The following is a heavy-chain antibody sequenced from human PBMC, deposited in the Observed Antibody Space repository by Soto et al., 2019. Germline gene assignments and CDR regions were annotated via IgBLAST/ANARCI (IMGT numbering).Heavy chain of an antibody. Sequence: PSETLSLTCTVSGGSISSYYWSWIRQPPGKGLEWIGYIYYSGSTNYNPSLKSRVTISVDTSKNQFSLKLSSATAADTAVYYCARSSSGWYVYYFDYWGQGTLVTVSS. J-gene: IGHJ4*02. V-gene: IGHV4-59*01. CDR3: ARSSSGWYVYYFDY. CDR2: IYYSGST. CDR1: GGSISSYY. D-gene: IGHD6-19*01.